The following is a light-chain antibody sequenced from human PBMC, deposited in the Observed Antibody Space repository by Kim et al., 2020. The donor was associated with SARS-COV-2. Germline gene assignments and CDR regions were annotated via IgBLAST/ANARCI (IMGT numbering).Light chain of an antibody. CDR1: SSDVGGYNY. CDR2: DVS. J-gene: IGLJ3*02. Sequence: QSALTQPASVSGSPGQSITISCTGTSSDVGGYNYVSWYQQHPGKAPKLMIYDVSKWPSGVSNRFSGSKSGNTASLTISGLQAEDEADYYCSSYTSSSTSWVFGGGTQLTVL. V-gene: IGLV2-14*01. CDR3: SSYTSSSTSWV.